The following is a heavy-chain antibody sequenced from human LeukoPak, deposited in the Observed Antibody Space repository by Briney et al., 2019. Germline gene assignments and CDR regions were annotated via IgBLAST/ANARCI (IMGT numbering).Heavy chain of an antibody. D-gene: IGHD6-19*01. Sequence: GRSLRLSCTASGFTFSSYAMHWVRQAPGKGLQWLALTSDDGSTKYYADSVKGRFTISRDNSKNTLYLQMNSLRPEDTAVYYCAKDQFSSGFEYFQHWGQGTLVTVSS. CDR3: AKDQFSSGFEYFQH. CDR2: TSDDGSTK. V-gene: IGHV3-30-3*01. J-gene: IGHJ1*01. CDR1: GFTFSSYA.